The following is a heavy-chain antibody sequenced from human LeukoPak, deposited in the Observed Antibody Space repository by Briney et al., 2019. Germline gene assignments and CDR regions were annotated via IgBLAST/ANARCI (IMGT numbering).Heavy chain of an antibody. Sequence: PSETLSLTCTVSGGSISSGSYYWSWIRQPAGKGLEWIGRIYTSGSTNYNPSLKSRVTISVDPSKNQFSLKLSSVTAADTAVFYCARARPLFSSRWYYFDSWGQGSLVTVSS. J-gene: IGHJ4*02. CDR2: IYTSGST. V-gene: IGHV4-61*02. D-gene: IGHD6-13*01. CDR1: GGSISSGSYY. CDR3: ARARPLFSSRWYYFDS.